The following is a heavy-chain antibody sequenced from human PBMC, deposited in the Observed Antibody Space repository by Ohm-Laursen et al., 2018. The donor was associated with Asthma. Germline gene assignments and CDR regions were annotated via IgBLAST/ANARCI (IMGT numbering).Heavy chain of an antibody. CDR1: GFIFSDYA. Sequence: SLRLSCSASGFIFSDYAFHWVRQAPGKGLEWVAVISYDGSNKYYADSVKGRFTISRDNSKNTLYLQMNSLRAEDTAVYYCARIGRYWGQGTLVTVSS. V-gene: IGHV3-30*03. CDR2: ISYDGSNK. J-gene: IGHJ4*02. CDR3: ARIGRY.